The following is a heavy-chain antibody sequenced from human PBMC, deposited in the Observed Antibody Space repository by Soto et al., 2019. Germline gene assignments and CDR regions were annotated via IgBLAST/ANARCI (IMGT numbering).Heavy chain of an antibody. CDR2: IYYCGST. J-gene: IGHJ4*02. D-gene: IGHD3-22*01. CDR1: GGSISSGNYY. V-gene: IGHV4-30-4*01. Sequence: SETLSLTCTVSGGSISSGNYYWSWVRQPPGKGLEWIGYIYYCGSTYYNPSLKSRVTISVDTSKNQFSLRLSSVTAADTAVYYCAREGSSGSYPYWGQGTLVTVSS. CDR3: AREGSSGSYPY.